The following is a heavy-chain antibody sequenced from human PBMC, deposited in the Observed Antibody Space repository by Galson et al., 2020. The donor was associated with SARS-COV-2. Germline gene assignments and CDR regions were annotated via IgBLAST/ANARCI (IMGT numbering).Heavy chain of an antibody. CDR3: ARDRWIAAAGPYAFDI. J-gene: IGHJ3*02. V-gene: IGHV3-30*04. CDR1: GFTFSSYA. Sequence: GGSLRLSCAASGFTFSSYAMHWVRQAPGKGLEWVAVISYDGSNKYYADSVKGRFTISRDNSKNTLYLQMNSLRAEDTAVYYCARDRWIAAAGPYAFDIWGQGTMVTVSS. CDR2: ISYDGSNK. D-gene: IGHD6-13*01.